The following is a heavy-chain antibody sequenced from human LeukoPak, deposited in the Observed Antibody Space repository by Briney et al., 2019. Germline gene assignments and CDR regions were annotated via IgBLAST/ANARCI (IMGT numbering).Heavy chain of an antibody. CDR2: IHYSGST. CDR1: GGSIDTTY. D-gene: IGHD6-19*01. V-gene: IGHV4-59*01. CDR3: ARDSSGWYVGYNWFDP. Sequence: SETLSLTCSVSGGSIDTTYWSWIRQPPGKGLEWIGNIHYSGSTNYNSSLKSRVTISVDTSKNQFSLKMISVTTADTAVYYCARDSSGWYVGYNWFDPWGQGTLVTVSS. J-gene: IGHJ5*02.